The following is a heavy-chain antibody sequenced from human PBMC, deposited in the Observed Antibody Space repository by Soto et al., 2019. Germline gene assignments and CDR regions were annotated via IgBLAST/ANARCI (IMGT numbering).Heavy chain of an antibody. Sequence: GESLKISCKGSGYSFTSYWISWVRQMPGKGLEWMGRIDPSDSYTNYSPSFQGHVTISADKSISTAYLQWSSLEASDTAMYYCAIFYGSGTRYYGMDVWGQGTTVTVSS. V-gene: IGHV5-10-1*01. CDR3: AIFYGSGTRYYGMDV. CDR2: IDPSDSYT. J-gene: IGHJ6*02. CDR1: GYSFTSYW. D-gene: IGHD3-10*01.